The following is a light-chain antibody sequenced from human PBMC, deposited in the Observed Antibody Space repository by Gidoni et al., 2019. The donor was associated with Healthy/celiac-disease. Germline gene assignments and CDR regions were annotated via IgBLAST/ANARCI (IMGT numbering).Light chain of an antibody. Sequence: EIVMTQSPATLSVSPGERATLACRASQSVSSNLAWYQQKPGQAPRLLIYGASTRATGIPARCSGSGSGKEFTLTISSLQSEDFAVYYCQQYNNWPPLTFGGGTKVEIK. V-gene: IGKV3-15*01. CDR1: QSVSSN. CDR3: QQYNNWPPLT. CDR2: GAS. J-gene: IGKJ4*01.